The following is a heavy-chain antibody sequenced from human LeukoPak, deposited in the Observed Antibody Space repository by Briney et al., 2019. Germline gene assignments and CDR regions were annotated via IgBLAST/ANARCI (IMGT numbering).Heavy chain of an antibody. D-gene: IGHD1-26*01. CDR1: GGSTSGYH. V-gene: IGHV4-59*08. J-gene: IGHJ3*01. CDR2: VDYNGNT. CDR3: VRLDRPGGRTGDAFDV. Sequence: PSETLSLTCTVSGGSTSGYHWSWIRQPPGKGLEWIGYVDYNGNTNYSPSLRGRVTMSLDMSKNQFSLEMNRMTAADTAMFYCVRLDRPGGRTGDAFDVWGQGTMVTVSS.